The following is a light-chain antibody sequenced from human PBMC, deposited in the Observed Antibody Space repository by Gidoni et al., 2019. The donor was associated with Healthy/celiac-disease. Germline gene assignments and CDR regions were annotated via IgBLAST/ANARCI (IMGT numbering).Light chain of an antibody. Sequence: EIVLTQSPATLSLSPGERATLSCRASRSVASSLVWYQHKPGQAPRLLIYDASTRATGIPARFSGSGSGTDFTLTINSLEPEDFAVYYCQQRSSTFGPGTRLEIK. CDR1: RSVASS. CDR2: DAS. J-gene: IGKJ5*01. V-gene: IGKV3-11*01. CDR3: QQRSST.